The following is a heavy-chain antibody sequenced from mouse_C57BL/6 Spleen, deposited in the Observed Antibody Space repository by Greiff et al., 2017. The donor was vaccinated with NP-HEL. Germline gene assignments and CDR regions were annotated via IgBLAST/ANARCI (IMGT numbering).Heavy chain of an antibody. CDR2: ISYSGST. CDR1: GYSITSGYD. D-gene: IGHD4-1*01. V-gene: IGHV3-1*01. Sequence: DVQLQESGPGMVKPSQSLSLTCTVTGYSITSGYDWHWIRHFPGNKLEWMGYISYSGSTNYNPSLKSRISITHDTSKNHFFLKLNSVTTEDTATYYCARGGNWDWFAYWGQGTLVTVSA. J-gene: IGHJ3*01. CDR3: ARGGNWDWFAY.